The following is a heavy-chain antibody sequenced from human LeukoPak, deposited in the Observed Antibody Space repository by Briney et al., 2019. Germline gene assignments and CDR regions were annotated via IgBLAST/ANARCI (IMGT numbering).Heavy chain of an antibody. V-gene: IGHV4-59*12. CDR1: GGSISSFY. CDR2: IYYSGST. Sequence: PSETLSLTCTVSGGSISSFYWSWIRQPPGKGLEWIGYIYYSGSTHYNPSLKSRVTISVDTSKNQFSLKLSSVTAADTAVYYCARGSYDSSGYYGYFDYWGQGTLVTVSS. J-gene: IGHJ4*02. D-gene: IGHD3-22*01. CDR3: ARGSYDSSGYYGYFDY.